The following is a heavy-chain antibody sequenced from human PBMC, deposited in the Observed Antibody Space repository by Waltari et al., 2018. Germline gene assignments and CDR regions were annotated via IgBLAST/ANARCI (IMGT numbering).Heavy chain of an antibody. CDR3: ARGAVPAAMFGYGMDV. Sequence: EVQLVQSGAEVKKPGESLKISCKGSGYIFTNYYIGWVRQMPGKGLEWMGIIYPGASDTRYSPSFQGQVTISADKSISTAYLQGSSLKASDTAMYYCARGAVPAAMFGYGMDVWGLGTTVTVSS. V-gene: IGHV5-51*03. D-gene: IGHD2-2*01. J-gene: IGHJ6*02. CDR1: GYIFTNYY. CDR2: IYPGASDT.